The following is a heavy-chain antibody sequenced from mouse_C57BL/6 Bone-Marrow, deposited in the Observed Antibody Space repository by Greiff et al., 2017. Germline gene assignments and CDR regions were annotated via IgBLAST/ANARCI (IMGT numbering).Heavy chain of an antibody. V-gene: IGHV3-8*01. CDR3: ARWSRLRPLYWYFDV. D-gene: IGHD2-4*01. CDR2: ISYSGST. Sequence: EVKLMESGPGLAKHSQTLSLTCSVTGYSITSDYWNWIRKFPGNKLEYMGYISYSGSTYYNPSLKSRISITRDTSKNQYYLQLNSVTTEDTATYYGARWSRLRPLYWYFDVWGTGTTVTVSS. CDR1: GYSITSDY. J-gene: IGHJ1*03.